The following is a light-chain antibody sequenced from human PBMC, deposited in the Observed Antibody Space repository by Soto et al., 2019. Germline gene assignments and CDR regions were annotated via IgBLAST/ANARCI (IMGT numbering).Light chain of an antibody. CDR3: QVWDSNRDYGV. CDR2: YDG. CDR1: NIGSKS. V-gene: IGLV3-21*01. Sequence: SYELTQPPSVSVAPGKTARISCGGTNIGSKSVHWYQQKSGQAPVLVIYYDGDRPSGMSERFSGANSGNTATLTISGVEAGDEADYYCQVWDSNRDYGVCGGGTKVTVL. J-gene: IGLJ3*02.